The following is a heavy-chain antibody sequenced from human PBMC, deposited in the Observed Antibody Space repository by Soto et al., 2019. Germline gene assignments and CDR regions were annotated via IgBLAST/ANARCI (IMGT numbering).Heavy chain of an antibody. J-gene: IGHJ6*02. CDR3: ARDGSSWRPYYSSGMVV. Sequence: QVQLVESGGGVVQPGRSLRLSCAASGFTLSSYAMHWVRQAPGKGLEWVAVISYAGSNKYYADSVKGRFPISRDNSKNTRNLQMNSLRAEDTAVYYYARDGSSWRPYYSSGMVVWFQWTTVTVSS. CDR1: GFTLSSYA. CDR2: ISYAGSNK. V-gene: IGHV3-30-3*01. D-gene: IGHD6-13*01.